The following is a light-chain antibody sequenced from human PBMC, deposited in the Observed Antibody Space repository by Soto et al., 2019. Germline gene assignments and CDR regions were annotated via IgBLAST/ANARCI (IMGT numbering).Light chain of an antibody. CDR2: LAS. Sequence: EIVMTQAPLSLSVTPGEAASISCRSSQSLLYSDGNNYLAWYLQKPGHSPQLLIDLASNRASGVPDRFSGSGAGTDFTLRISRVEAEDVGVYYCMQVLQTPTFGGGTKVEIK. V-gene: IGKV2-28*01. CDR3: MQVLQTPT. CDR1: QSLLYSDGNNY. J-gene: IGKJ4*01.